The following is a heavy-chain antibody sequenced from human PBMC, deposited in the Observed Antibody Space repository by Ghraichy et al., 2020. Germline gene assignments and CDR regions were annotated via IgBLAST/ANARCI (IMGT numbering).Heavy chain of an antibody. J-gene: IGHJ6*02. CDR2: INPNSGGT. D-gene: IGHD3-16*01. CDR3: ARERITWYYYYGMDV. CDR1: GYTFTGYY. V-gene: IGHV1-2*05. Sequence: ASVKVSCKASGYTFTGYYMHWVRQAPGQGLEWMGRINPNSGGTNYAQKFQGRVTMTRDTSISTAYMELSRLRSDDTVVYYCARERITWYYYYGMDVWGQGTTVTVSS.